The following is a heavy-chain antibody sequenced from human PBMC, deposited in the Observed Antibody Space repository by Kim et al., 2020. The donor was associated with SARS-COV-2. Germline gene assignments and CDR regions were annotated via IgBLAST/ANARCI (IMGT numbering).Heavy chain of an antibody. J-gene: IGHJ4*02. Sequence: FQGRVTITADKSTSTSYMELSSLRSEDTAVYYCAREAVTYYYGSGSYFDYWGQGTLVTVSS. D-gene: IGHD3-10*01. V-gene: IGHV1-69*04. CDR3: AREAVTYYYGSGSYFDY.